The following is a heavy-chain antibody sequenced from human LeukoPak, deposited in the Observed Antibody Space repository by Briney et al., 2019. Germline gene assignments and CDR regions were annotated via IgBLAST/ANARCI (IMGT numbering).Heavy chain of an antibody. CDR2: IYYSGST. J-gene: IGHJ4*02. V-gene: IGHV4-61*01. CDR1: GGSVSSGSYY. Sequence: SETLSLTCTVSGGSVSSGSYYWSWIRQPPGKGLEWIGYIYYSGSTNYNPSLKSRVTISVDTSKNQFSLKLSSVTAADTAVYYCARARWGYGSRFFDYWGQGTLVTVSS. CDR3: ARARWGYGSRFFDY. D-gene: IGHD5-18*01.